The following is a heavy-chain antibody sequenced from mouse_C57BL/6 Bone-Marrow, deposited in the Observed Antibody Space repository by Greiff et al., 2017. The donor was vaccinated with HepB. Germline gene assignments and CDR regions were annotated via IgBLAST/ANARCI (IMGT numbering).Heavy chain of an antibody. Sequence: VQLQQSGAELVRPGASVKLSCTASGFNIKDDYMHWVKQRPEQGLEWIGWIDPENGDTEYASKFQGKATFTADTSSNTAYMQLSSLTTEDSAIYYCARKRGHGNYCAMDYWGQGTSVTVSS. J-gene: IGHJ4*01. D-gene: IGHD2-1*01. CDR3: ARKRGHGNYCAMDY. CDR2: IDPENGDT. V-gene: IGHV14-4*01. CDR1: GFNIKDDY.